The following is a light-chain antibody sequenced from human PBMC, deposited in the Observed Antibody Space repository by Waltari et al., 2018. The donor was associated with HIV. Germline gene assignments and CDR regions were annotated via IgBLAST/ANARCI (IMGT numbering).Light chain of an antibody. CDR2: GVS. CDR3: SSYTTSSTLGM. Sequence: QSALTQPASVSGSPGQSITISCTGTSSDVGGFNYVSWYQHPPGKAPKLMIYGVSNRPSGFSNRFSGSKSGNTSSLTISGLQAEDEADYYCSSYTTSSTLGMFGGGTKLTVL. CDR1: SSDVGGFNY. J-gene: IGLJ3*02. V-gene: IGLV2-14*01.